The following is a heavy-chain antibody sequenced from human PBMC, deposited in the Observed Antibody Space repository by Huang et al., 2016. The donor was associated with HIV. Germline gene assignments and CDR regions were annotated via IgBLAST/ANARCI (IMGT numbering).Heavy chain of an antibody. CDR1: GFSFSNYA. CDR2: ISNDGTTT. CDR3: TREYTVAGAFDI. D-gene: IGHD5-12*01. J-gene: IGHJ3*02. V-gene: IGHV3-30-3*01. Sequence: QGQLVESGGGVVRPGRSLRLSCAASGFSFSNYAMHWVRQAPGKRLEWVTFISNDGTTTYYANSVKGRFTISRENFKNTLYLQMNRLRGDDTAVYYCTREYTVAGAFDIWGQGTMVTVSS.